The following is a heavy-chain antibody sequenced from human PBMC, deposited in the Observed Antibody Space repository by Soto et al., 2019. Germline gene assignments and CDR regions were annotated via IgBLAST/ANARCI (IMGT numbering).Heavy chain of an antibody. CDR3: ARLQYYYDSSGYYKKYYFDY. Sequence: ASVKVSCQASGSTFTSYGISWVRQAPGQGLEWMGWISAYNGNTNYAQKLQGRVTMTTDTSTSTAYMELRSLRSDDTAVYYCARLQYYYDSSGYYKKYYFDYWGQGTLVTVSS. J-gene: IGHJ4*02. CDR2: ISAYNGNT. CDR1: GSTFTSYG. D-gene: IGHD3-22*01. V-gene: IGHV1-18*04.